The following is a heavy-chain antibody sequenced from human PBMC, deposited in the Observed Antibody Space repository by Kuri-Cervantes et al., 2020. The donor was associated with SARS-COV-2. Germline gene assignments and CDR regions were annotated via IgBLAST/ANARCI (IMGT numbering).Heavy chain of an antibody. D-gene: IGHD4-17*01. Sequence: GESLKISCAASGFTFSSYDMHWVRQATGKGLEWVSAIGTAGDTYYPGSVKGRFTISRENAKNSLCLQMNSLRAEDTAVYYCARVDTVTHDSAYLLYYYGMDVWGQGTTVTVSS. CDR3: ARVDTVTHDSAYLLYYYGMDV. J-gene: IGHJ6*02. V-gene: IGHV3-13*01. CDR1: GFTFSSYD. CDR2: IGTAGDT.